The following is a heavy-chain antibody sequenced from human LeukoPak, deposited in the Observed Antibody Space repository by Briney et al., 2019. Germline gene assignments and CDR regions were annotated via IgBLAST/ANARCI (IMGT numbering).Heavy chain of an antibody. CDR3: ARKGGGSVRGVIRRYYYYMDV. D-gene: IGHD3-10*01. Sequence: EASVKVSCKASGYTFTNNFMHLVRQAPGQGLEWMGIINPSGDNTWYAQKFQGRVTMTRDMATSTDYMEVSSLRSEDTAVYYCARKGGGSVRGVIRRYYYYMDVWGKGTTVTISS. J-gene: IGHJ6*03. CDR2: INPSGDNT. CDR1: GYTFTNNF. V-gene: IGHV1-46*01.